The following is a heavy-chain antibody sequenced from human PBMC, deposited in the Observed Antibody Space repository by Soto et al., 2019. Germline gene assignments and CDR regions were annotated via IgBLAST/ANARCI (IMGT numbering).Heavy chain of an antibody. CDR3: ARENYFDY. J-gene: IGHJ4*02. Sequence: EVQLVESGGGLVQPGGSLRLSCAASGFTFHNYWMGWLRQTPDTGLGWVANIKPDGSDKYYVDSVKGRFPISRDNAKNSLYLQRNSLRAEDTAVYYCARENYFDYWGQGTLVTVSS. CDR2: IKPDGSDK. V-gene: IGHV3-7*01. CDR1: GFTFHNYW.